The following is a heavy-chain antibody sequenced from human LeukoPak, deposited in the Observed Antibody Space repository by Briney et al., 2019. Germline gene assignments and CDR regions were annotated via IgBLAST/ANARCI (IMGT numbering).Heavy chain of an antibody. V-gene: IGHV4-4*07. CDR1: GDSMSGYS. Sequence: SSETLSLTCTISGDSMSGYSWSWLRQAAGKELEWIGRIYTSYFTEYNLSLDGRVTMSIDTSKNQFSLMLDSVTAADTAIYYCARVHIVTGTYFDSWGQGALVTVSS. CDR2: IYTSYFT. CDR3: ARVHIVTGTYFDS. J-gene: IGHJ4*02. D-gene: IGHD3-10*01.